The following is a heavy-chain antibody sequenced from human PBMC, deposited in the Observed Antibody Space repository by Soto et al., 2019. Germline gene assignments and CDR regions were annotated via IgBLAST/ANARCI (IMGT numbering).Heavy chain of an antibody. CDR1: GYSISSGYY. D-gene: IGHD6-13*01. CDR2: IYHSGST. V-gene: IGHV4-38-2*01. J-gene: IGHJ4*02. Sequence: LSLTCAVSGYSISSGYYWGWIRQPPGKGLEWIGSIYHSGSTYYNPSLKSRVTISVDTSKNQFSLKLSSVTAADTAVYYCARYLAAAGTFDYWGQGTLVTVSS. CDR3: ARYLAAAGTFDY.